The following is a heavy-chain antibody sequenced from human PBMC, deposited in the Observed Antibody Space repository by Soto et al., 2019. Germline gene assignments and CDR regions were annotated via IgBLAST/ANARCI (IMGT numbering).Heavy chain of an antibody. J-gene: IGHJ4*02. D-gene: IGHD6-6*01. CDR2: IIPILGIA. CDR3: ARPLEYSSSLDY. V-gene: IGHV1-69*02. CDR1: GGTFSSYT. Sequence: ASVKVSCKASGGTFSSYTISWVRQAPGQGLEWMGRIIPILGIANYAQKFQGRVTITADKSTSTAYMELSSLGSEDTAVYYCARPLEYSSSLDYWGQGTLVTVSS.